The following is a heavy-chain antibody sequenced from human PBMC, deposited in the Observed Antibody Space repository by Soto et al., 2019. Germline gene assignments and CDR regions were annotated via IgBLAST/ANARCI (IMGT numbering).Heavy chain of an antibody. J-gene: IGHJ4*02. Sequence: QVQLVQSGAEVRKPGSSVRVSCKASGGRFNRHTISWVRQAPGQGLEWMGGIIPIFGTANHAQKFQGRVTIIADEYTSTVYMELSSLRSDDTAIYYCARGWGYDSTDYYYAYWGQGTLVSVSS. D-gene: IGHD3-22*01. V-gene: IGHV1-69*01. CDR2: IIPIFGTA. CDR1: GGRFNRHT. CDR3: ARGWGYDSTDYYYAY.